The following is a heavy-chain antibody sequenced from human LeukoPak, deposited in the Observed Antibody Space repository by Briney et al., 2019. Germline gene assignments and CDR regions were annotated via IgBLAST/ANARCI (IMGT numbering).Heavy chain of an antibody. CDR2: INHSGST. CDR3: ARGRGYSYGRVDY. Sequence: PSETLSLTCAVYGESFSGYYWSWIRQPPGKGLEWIGEINHSGSTNYNPSLKSRVTISVDTSKNQFSLKLSSVTAADTAVYYCARGRGYSYGRVDYWGQGTLVTVSS. V-gene: IGHV4-34*01. CDR1: GESFSGYY. J-gene: IGHJ4*02. D-gene: IGHD5-18*01.